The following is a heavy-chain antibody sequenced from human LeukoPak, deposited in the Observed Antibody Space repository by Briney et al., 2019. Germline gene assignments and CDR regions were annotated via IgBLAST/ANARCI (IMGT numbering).Heavy chain of an antibody. CDR1: GGSISSYY. J-gene: IGHJ4*02. CDR2: IYTSGST. CDR3: ARLPMVRGVTEYYFDS. V-gene: IGHV4-4*07. D-gene: IGHD3-10*01. Sequence: SETLSLTCTVSGGSISSYYWSWIRQPAGKGLEWIGRIYTSGSTNYNPSLKSRVTMSVDTSKNQFSLKLSSVTAADTAVYYCARLPMVRGVTEYYFDSWGQGTLVTVPS.